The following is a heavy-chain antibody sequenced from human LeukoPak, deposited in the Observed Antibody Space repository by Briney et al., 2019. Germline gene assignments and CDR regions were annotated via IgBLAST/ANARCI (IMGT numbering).Heavy chain of an antibody. Sequence: GASVKVSCKASGYTFTGYYMHWVRQVPGQGLEWMGWINPNSGGTNYAQKFQGRVTVTRDTSISTAYMELSRLRSDDTAVYYCARDENGIVAGSWFDPWGQGTLVTVSS. V-gene: IGHV1-2*02. CDR3: ARDENGIVAGSWFDP. CDR1: GYTFTGYY. D-gene: IGHD2-15*01. CDR2: INPNSGGT. J-gene: IGHJ5*02.